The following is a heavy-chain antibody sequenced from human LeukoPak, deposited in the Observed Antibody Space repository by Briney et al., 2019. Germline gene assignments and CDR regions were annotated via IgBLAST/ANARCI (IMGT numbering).Heavy chain of an antibody. D-gene: IGHD3-3*01. CDR2: ISGSGGST. J-gene: IGHJ4*02. CDR3: AKTEAFWSGRYYFDY. CDR1: GFTFSSYA. V-gene: IGHV3-23*01. Sequence: GGSLRLSCAASGFTFSSYAMSWVRQAPGKGLEWVSAISGSGGSTYYADSVKGRFTISRDNSKNTLYLQMNSLRAEDTAVYYCAKTEAFWSGRYYFDYWGQGTLVTVSS.